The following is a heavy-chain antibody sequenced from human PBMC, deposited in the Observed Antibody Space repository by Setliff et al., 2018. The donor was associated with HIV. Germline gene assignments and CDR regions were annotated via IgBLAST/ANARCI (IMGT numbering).Heavy chain of an antibody. CDR2: IFYTGNT. CDR3: ARRGRDGVLIVFATGFDP. J-gene: IGHJ5*02. Sequence: PSETLSLTCSVSGGSISSSTYYWGWIRQPPGKGLEWIGDIFYTGNTYYNPSPKSRVAISVDTSENQFSLKLNSVTAADTAVYYCARRGRDGVLIVFATGFDPWGQGTLVTVSS. D-gene: IGHD2-8*01. CDR1: GGSISSSTYY. V-gene: IGHV4-39*01.